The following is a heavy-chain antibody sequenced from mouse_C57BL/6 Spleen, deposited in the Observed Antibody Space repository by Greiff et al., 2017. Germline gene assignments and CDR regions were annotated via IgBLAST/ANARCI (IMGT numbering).Heavy chain of an antibody. CDR3: TREGSTVSSYRDAMDY. V-gene: IGHV5-9-1*02. J-gene: IGHJ4*01. D-gene: IGHD1-1*01. CDR2: ISSGGDYT. Sequence: DVMLVESGEGLVKPGGSLKLSCAASGFTFSSYAMSWVRQTPEKRLEWVAYISSGGDYTYYADTVKGRFTISRDNARNTLYLQMSSLKSEDTAMYYCTREGSTVSSYRDAMDYWGQGASVTVSS. CDR1: GFTFSSYA.